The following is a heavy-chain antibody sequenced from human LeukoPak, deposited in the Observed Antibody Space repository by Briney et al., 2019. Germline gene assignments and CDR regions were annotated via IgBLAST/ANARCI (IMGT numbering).Heavy chain of an antibody. CDR2: ITYSGST. CDR1: GGSISSDDYY. V-gene: IGHV4-30-4*01. D-gene: IGHD5-12*01. J-gene: IGHJ4*02. CDR3: ARGGVGGYDYFDS. Sequence: PSQTLSLTCTVSGGSISSDDYYWSWIRQPPGKGLEWIGHITYSGSTDYSPSLRSRVTMSVDTSKNQCSLELDSVTAAETAMYFCARGGVGGYDYFDSWGQGTLVAVSS.